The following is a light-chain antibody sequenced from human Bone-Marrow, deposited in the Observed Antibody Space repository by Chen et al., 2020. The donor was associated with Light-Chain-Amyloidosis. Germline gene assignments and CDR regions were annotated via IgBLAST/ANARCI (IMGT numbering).Light chain of an antibody. J-gene: IGKJ2*02. CDR3: HLYGRSPPCT. CDR2: GAS. CDR1: QSVSSTY. V-gene: IGKV3-20*01. Sequence: EIVLTQSPGTLSLSPGERATLSSRASQSVSSTYLAWYQQKPGQGPRLLIYGASTRATGIPDRFSGSGSGTDFTLTISRLEPEDFSVYYCHLYGRSPPCTFGQGTKLEIK.